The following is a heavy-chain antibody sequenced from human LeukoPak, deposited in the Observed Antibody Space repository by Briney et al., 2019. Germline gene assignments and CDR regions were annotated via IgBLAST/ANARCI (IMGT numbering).Heavy chain of an antibody. V-gene: IGHV3-66*01. CDR1: GFTFTSSD. CDR3: AKWGGYGYGIDF. D-gene: IGHD5-18*01. CDR2: IYSGGDT. Sequence: GGSLRLSCAASGFTFTSSDMTWVRQSPGEGLEWVSLIYSGGDTYYADSAKGRFTISRDNSKNTLYLQMNSLRDEDTAVYFCAKWGGYGYGIDFWGQGTLVTVSS. J-gene: IGHJ4*02.